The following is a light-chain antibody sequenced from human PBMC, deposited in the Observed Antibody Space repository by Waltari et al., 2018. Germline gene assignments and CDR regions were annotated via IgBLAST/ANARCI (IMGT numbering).Light chain of an antibody. V-gene: IGKV4-1*01. CDR1: QSLLYTSTNKNY. CDR3: LQYYTFPRT. J-gene: IGKJ4*01. Sequence: DIVMTQSPDSLAVSLGERATINCKSSQSLLYTSTNKNYLSWYQQKPGQPPKLLIYWASTRESGVPDRFSGSESGTDFTLTISRLQAEDVAVYYCLQYYTFPRTFGGGTKVEI. CDR2: WAS.